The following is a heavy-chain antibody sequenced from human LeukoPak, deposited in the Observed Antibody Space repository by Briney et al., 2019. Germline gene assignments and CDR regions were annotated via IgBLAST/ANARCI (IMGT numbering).Heavy chain of an antibody. D-gene: IGHD3-10*01. J-gene: IGHJ4*02. CDR1: GYSFTSYW. CDR2: IYPGDSDT. CDR3: ARRGGPLDY. V-gene: IGHV5-51*03. Sequence: NPGESLTLSCTGSGYSFTSYWIGWVRQMPGKGLEWMGIIYPGDSDTIYSPSFQGQLTISADKSISTAYLQWSSLKASDTAMYYCARRGGPLDYWGQGTLVTVSS.